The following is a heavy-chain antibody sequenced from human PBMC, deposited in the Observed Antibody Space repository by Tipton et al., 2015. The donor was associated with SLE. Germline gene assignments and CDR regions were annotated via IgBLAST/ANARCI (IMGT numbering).Heavy chain of an antibody. V-gene: IGHV3-33*01. D-gene: IGHD2-15*01. CDR3: ATHRRWSSPLGS. CDR1: GFTFSIYG. J-gene: IGHJ5*01. CDR2: KWYDGSSE. Sequence: SLRLSCAASGFTFSIYGIHWVRQAPGKGLEWVAVKWYDGSSELYADSVKGRFTISRDNSKNTLYLQMNSLRTEDTAVYYCATHRRWSSPLGSWGQGTLVTVSS.